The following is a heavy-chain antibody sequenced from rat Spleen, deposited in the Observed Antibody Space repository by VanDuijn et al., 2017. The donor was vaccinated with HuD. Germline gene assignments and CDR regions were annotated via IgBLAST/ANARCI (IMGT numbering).Heavy chain of an antibody. CDR1: GFTFSNYY. J-gene: IGHJ1*01. CDR2: ISSGGDNT. Sequence: EVQLVESGGGLVQPGRSLKLSCAASGFTFSNYYMAWVRQAPTKGLEWVASISSGGDNTYYRDFVKGRFTISRDNAKSTLSLQMGSLRSEDTAAYYGARHGEQLFDFWGPGTMVTVSS. CDR3: ARHGEQLFDF. V-gene: IGHV5-25*01. D-gene: IGHD1-10*01.